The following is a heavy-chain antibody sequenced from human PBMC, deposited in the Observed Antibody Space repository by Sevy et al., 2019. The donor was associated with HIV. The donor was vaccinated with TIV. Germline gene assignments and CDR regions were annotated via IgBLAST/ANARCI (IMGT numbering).Heavy chain of an antibody. CDR2: IYYNGNA. V-gene: IGHV4-59*11. CDR3: ARDMDNFYGMDV. D-gene: IGHD3-10*01. CDR1: GVSISTHS. Sequence: SETLSLTCTVSGVSISTHSWSWIRQPPGKGLEYIGYIYYNGNANYNPSFQSRVTISGDTSMNQLSLKLTSVTAADTAVYYCARDMDNFYGMDVWGQGPTVTVSS. J-gene: IGHJ6*02.